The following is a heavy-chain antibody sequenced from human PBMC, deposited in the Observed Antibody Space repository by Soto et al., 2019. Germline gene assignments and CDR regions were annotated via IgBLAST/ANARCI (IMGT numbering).Heavy chain of an antibody. CDR3: ARHGPGYSSGWYASSDYYGMDV. CDR1: GYSFTSYW. V-gene: IGHV5-51*01. CDR2: IYPGDSDT. D-gene: IGHD6-19*01. J-gene: IGHJ6*02. Sequence: PGKSLKISCKGSGYSFTSYWIGWVRQMPGKGLEWMGIIYPGDSDTRYSPSFQGQVTISADKSISTAYLQWSSLKASDTAMYYCARHGPGYSSGWYASSDYYGMDVWGQGTTVTVSS.